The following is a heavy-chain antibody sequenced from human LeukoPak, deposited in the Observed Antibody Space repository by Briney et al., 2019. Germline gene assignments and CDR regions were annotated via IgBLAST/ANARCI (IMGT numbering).Heavy chain of an antibody. D-gene: IGHD3-3*01. J-gene: IGHJ4*02. CDR2: INSDGSST. Sequence: GGSLRLSCAASGFTFSSYAMSWVRQAPGKGLVWVSRINSDGSSTSYADSVKGRFTISRDNAKNTLYLQMNSLRAEDTAVYYCARDLNYDFWSGYYNPGGLFDYWDQGTLVTVSS. V-gene: IGHV3-74*01. CDR1: GFTFSSYA. CDR3: ARDLNYDFWSGYYNPGGLFDY.